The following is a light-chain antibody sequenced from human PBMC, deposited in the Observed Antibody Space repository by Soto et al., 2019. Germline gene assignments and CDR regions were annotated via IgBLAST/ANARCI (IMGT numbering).Light chain of an antibody. J-gene: IGKJ1*01. V-gene: IGKV3-20*01. CDR3: QQYGDSPQT. CDR2: DAS. CDR1: QSVGSS. Sequence: EIVLTQSPCTLSLSPGERATLSCRASQSVGSSLSWYQQKPGQAPRLLFYDASNRATAIPDRFSGSGFGTDFTLTITRLEPEDFAVYYCQQYGDSPQTFGPGTKVDIK.